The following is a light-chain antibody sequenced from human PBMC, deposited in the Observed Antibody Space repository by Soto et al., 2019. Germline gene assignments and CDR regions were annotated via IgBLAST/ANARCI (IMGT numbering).Light chain of an antibody. CDR1: RSDIGLYNY. Sequence: QSALTQPASVSGSPGQSITISCAGTRSDIGLYNYVSWYHQPPGEAPQLLIYEVTNWPSGVSHRFSGSKAGNTASLTISGLQGEDEGDYYCSSYTNTGPLAVFSGGTKLTVL. V-gene: IGLV2-14*01. CDR3: SSYTNTGPLAV. J-gene: IGLJ3*02. CDR2: EVT.